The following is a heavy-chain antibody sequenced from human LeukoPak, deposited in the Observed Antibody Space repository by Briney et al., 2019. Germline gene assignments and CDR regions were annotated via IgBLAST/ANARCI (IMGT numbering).Heavy chain of an antibody. CDR1: GGSFSGYY. J-gene: IGHJ4*02. V-gene: IGHV4-34*01. D-gene: IGHD1-26*01. CDR2: INHSGST. Sequence: PSETLSLTCAVYGGSFSGYYWSWIRQPPGKGLEWIGEINHSGSTNYNPSLKSRVTISVDTSKNQFSLKLSSVTAADTAVYYCARSRLVVGALDYWGQGTLVTVSS. CDR3: ARSRLVVGALDY.